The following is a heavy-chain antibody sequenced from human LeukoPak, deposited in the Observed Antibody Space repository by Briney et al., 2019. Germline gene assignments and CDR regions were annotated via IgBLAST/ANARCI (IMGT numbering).Heavy chain of an antibody. CDR1: GDSISSYY. Sequence: SETLSLTCTVSGDSISSYYWSWIRQPPGKGLEWIGYINYSGNTNYNPSLKSRVTISVDTSKNQFSLRLSSVAAADTAVYHCAREGRQDYVYFDYWGQGTLVTVSS. D-gene: IGHD4-17*01. CDR3: AREGRQDYVYFDY. CDR2: INYSGNT. V-gene: IGHV4-59*01. J-gene: IGHJ4*02.